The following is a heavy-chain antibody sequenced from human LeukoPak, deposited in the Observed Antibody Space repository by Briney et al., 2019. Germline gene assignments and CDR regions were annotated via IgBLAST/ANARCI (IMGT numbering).Heavy chain of an antibody. D-gene: IGHD6-19*01. CDR2: ICGCGGNT. CDR3: AKGIAVAGTGFDY. Sequence: GGPLRLSSAPSGFPFSIYGMRGPPHAPGKALEGVSAICGCGGNTFYAHSVTGRLTFSRDNAKNTLYLQMNSLRGEDTAVYYCAKGIAVAGTGFDYWGQGTLVTVSS. CDR1: GFPFSIYG. V-gene: IGHV3-23*01. J-gene: IGHJ4*02.